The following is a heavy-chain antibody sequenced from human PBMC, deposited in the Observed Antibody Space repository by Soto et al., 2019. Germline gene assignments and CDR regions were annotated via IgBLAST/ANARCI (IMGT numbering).Heavy chain of an antibody. V-gene: IGHV1-18*01. CDR1: GYTFTTYG. D-gene: IGHD1-1*01. Sequence: GASVKVSCKASGYTFTTYGISWVRQAPGQGLEWMGGISPYNGNTNYVQKVQGRVTLTTDTSTSTAYMELRSLTSDDTAVYYCARDPGGATGFDPWGQGTPVTVSS. J-gene: IGHJ5*02. CDR3: ARDPGGATGFDP. CDR2: ISPYNGNT.